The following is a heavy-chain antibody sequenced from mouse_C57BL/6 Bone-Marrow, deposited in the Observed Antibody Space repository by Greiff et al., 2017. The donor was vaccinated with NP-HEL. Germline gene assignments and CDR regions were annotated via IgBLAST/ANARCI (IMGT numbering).Heavy chain of an antibody. V-gene: IGHV1-76*01. J-gene: IGHJ2*01. CDR2: IYPGSGNT. D-gene: IGHD2-4*01. Sequence: VQVVESGAELVRPGASVKLSCKASGYTFTDYYINWVKQRPGQGLEWIARIYPGSGNTYYNEKFKGKATLTAEKSSSTAYMQLSSLTSEDSAVYFCARNYYDYDYFDYWGQGTTLTVSS. CDR1: GYTFTDYY. CDR3: ARNYYDYDYFDY.